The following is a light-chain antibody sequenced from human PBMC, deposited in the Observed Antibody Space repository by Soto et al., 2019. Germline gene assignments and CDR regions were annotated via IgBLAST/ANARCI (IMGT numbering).Light chain of an antibody. CDR3: QQYYSYYHGT. J-gene: IGKJ1*01. Sequence: AIRMTQSPSSLSASTGDRVTITCRASQGVSSYLAWYPQKPGKAPKLLIYAASTLQSGVPSRFSGSGSGTDLTLTISCLQSEDFATYYCQQYYSYYHGTFGQGTKVDIK. CDR1: QGVSSY. V-gene: IGKV1-8*01. CDR2: AAS.